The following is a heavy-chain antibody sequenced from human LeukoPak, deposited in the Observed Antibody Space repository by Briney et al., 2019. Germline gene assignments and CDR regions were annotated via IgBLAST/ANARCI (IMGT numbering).Heavy chain of an antibody. Sequence: GGSLRLSCAASGFTFSNCAMTWVRQAPGKGLDWVSTISGSGTSTYYADSVKGRFTISRDNAKNSLYLQMNSLRAEDTAVYYCARVDPGSSIAVAGFQYYFDYWGQGTLVTVSS. J-gene: IGHJ4*02. V-gene: IGHV3-21*01. CDR3: ARVDPGSSIAVAGFQYYFDY. CDR2: ISGSGTST. CDR1: GFTFSNCA. D-gene: IGHD6-19*01.